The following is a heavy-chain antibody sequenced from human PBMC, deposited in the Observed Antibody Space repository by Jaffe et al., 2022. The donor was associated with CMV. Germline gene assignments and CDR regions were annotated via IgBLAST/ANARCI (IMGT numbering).Heavy chain of an antibody. J-gene: IGHJ6*02. CDR2: ISGSSSYI. CDR1: GFTFSDYN. D-gene: IGHD3-9*01. Sequence: EVQLVESGGGLVKPGGSLRLSCAASGFTFSDYNMNWVRQAPGKGLEWVSSISGSSSYIYYADSVKGRFTISRDNAKSSLFLQMNSLRAEDTAVYYCAGAYYDILTGPPPLYYYYGMDVWGQGTTVTVSS. V-gene: IGHV3-21*01. CDR3: AGAYYDILTGPPPLYYYYGMDV.